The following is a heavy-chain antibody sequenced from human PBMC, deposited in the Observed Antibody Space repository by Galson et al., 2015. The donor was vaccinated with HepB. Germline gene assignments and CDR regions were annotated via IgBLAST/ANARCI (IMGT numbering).Heavy chain of an antibody. CDR1: GYDFNKYG. CDR3: ARDSRLELQLNNYYSYGMDV. CDR2: VSGYDGSA. V-gene: IGHV1-18*01. J-gene: IGHJ6*02. D-gene: IGHD1-7*01. Sequence: SVKVSCKASGYDFNKYGLSWVRQAPGQGLEWMGWVSGYDGSANYAPKFQGRVTMTTQTSTGTAFMGMRSLRSDDTAVYYCARDSRLELQLNNYYSYGMDVWGQGTAVVVS.